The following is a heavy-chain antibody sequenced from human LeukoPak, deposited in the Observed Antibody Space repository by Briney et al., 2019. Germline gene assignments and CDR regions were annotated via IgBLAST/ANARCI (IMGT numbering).Heavy chain of an antibody. CDR2: IWYDGSNK. CDR1: GFTFSSYA. D-gene: IGHD2-15*01. J-gene: IGHJ4*02. Sequence: GGSLRLSCAASGFTFSSYAMSWVRQAPGKGLEWVAVIWYDGSNKYYADSVKGRFTISRDNSKNTLYLQMNSLRAEDTAAYYCARELRYCSGGSCYSFGYWGQGTLVTVSS. V-gene: IGHV3-33*08. CDR3: ARELRYCSGGSCYSFGY.